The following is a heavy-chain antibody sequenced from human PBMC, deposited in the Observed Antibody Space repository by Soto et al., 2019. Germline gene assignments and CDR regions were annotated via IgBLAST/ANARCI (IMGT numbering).Heavy chain of an antibody. CDR3: TKPLPLDVYGNYDAYYYYGMDV. D-gene: IGHD4-17*01. CDR1: GFTFSGSA. V-gene: IGHV3-73*01. Sequence: EVQMVESGGGLVQPGGSLKLSCAASGFTFSGSAMHWVRQASGKGLKWVGGIKSKANSYAPPYAASVKGRFTISRDDTKNTAYLQMNSRKSEDTAVYYCTKPLPLDVYGNYDAYYYYGMDVWGQGTTVTVSS. J-gene: IGHJ6*02. CDR2: IKSKANSYAP.